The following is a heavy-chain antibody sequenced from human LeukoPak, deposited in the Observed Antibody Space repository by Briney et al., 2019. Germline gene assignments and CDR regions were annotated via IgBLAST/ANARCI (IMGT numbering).Heavy chain of an antibody. D-gene: IGHD3-22*01. CDR1: GFTFSSYG. J-gene: IGHJ4*02. CDR3: ARRYSSGFG. Sequence: PGGTLRLSCAASGFTFSSYGMSWVRQAPGKGLEWVSAISGSGGSTYYADSVKGRFTISRDNAKNSLYLQMNSLRAEDTAVYYCARRYSSGFGWGQGTLVTVSS. V-gene: IGHV3-23*01. CDR2: ISGSGGST.